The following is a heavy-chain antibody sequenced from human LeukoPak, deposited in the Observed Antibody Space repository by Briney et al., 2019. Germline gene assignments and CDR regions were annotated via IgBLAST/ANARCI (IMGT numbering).Heavy chain of an antibody. CDR1: GFTFSSYA. V-gene: IGHV3-23*01. D-gene: IGHD3-22*01. J-gene: IGHJ4*02. Sequence: GGSPRLSCAASGFTFSSYAMSWVRQAPGKGLEWVSAISGSGGSTYYADSVKGRFTISRDNSKNTLYLQMNSLRAEDTAVYYCAKYRGEIVVVFDYWGQGTLVTVSS. CDR3: AKYRGEIVVVFDY. CDR2: ISGSGGST.